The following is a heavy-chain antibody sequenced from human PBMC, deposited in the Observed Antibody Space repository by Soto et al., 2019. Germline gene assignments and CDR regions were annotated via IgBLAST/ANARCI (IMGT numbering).Heavy chain of an antibody. CDR1: GYTVTGYY. D-gene: IGHD3-10*01. V-gene: IGHV1-2*04. Sequence: ASVEASGRAPGYTVTGYYIQCVRQAPGQVLAWMGRKNPHSRDTTYAETFRGWVTMTSHTSIRTDYIELSKLRSDDKAVYYRATASAFYYASGRYSYYHYDMDGWGQGTTVTVSS. CDR2: KNPHSRDT. CDR3: ATASAFYYASGRYSYYHYDMDG. J-gene: IGHJ6*02.